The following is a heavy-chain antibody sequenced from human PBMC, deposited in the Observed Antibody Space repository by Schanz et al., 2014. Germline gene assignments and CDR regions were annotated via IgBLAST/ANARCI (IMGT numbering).Heavy chain of an antibody. CDR3: ARLSTLGGWFGNAHLDF. J-gene: IGHJ4*02. CDR2: INTDGSST. CDR1: GFTFRRNW. V-gene: IGHV3-74*01. D-gene: IGHD3-10*01. Sequence: EVQLVESGGGLVQPGESLRLSCVASGFTFRRNWMYWVRQVPGKGLVWVSHINTDGSSTRYADFVKGRFTISRDNAKNTLYLEMNSLRAEDPALYYCARLSTLGGWFGNAHLDFWGQGTLVTVS.